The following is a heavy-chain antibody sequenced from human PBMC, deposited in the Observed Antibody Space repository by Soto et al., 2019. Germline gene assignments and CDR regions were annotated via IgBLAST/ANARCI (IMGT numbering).Heavy chain of an antibody. CDR2: IYKSATT. D-gene: IGHD7-27*01. CDR1: GDSISNLDYF. V-gene: IGHV4-30-4*01. J-gene: IGHJ5*01. Sequence: SETLSLTCAVSGDSISNLDYFWAWIRQPPGQALEYIGYIYKSATTYYNPSFESRVAISVDTSKSQFSLNVTSVTAADTAVYFCARGRYCLTGRCFPNWFDSWGQGALVTVSS. CDR3: ARGRYCLTGRCFPNWFDS.